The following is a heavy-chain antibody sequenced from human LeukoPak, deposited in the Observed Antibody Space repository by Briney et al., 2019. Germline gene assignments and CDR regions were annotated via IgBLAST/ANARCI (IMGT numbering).Heavy chain of an antibody. V-gene: IGHV3-73*01. CDR1: GFTFSGSA. J-gene: IGHJ3*02. Sequence: GGSLRLTCAASGFTFSGSAMHWVRQASGKGLEWVGRIRSKANSYATAYAASVKGRFTISRDDSKNTAYLQMNSLKTEDTAVYYCTRPRWGYYDSSGYNDAFDIWGQGTMVTVSS. D-gene: IGHD3-22*01. CDR2: IRSKANSYAT. CDR3: TRPRWGYYDSSGYNDAFDI.